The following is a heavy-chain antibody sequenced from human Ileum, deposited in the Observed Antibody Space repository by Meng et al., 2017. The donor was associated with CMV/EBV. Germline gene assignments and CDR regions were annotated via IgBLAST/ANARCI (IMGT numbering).Heavy chain of an antibody. CDR1: GYTFTGYY. J-gene: IGHJ4*02. CDR2: INPNSGGT. V-gene: IGHV1-2*02. Sequence: CKASGYTFTGYYMHWVRQAPGQGLEWMGWINPNSGGTNYAQKFQGRVTMTRDTSISTAYMELSRLRSDDTAVYYCARDLQQLGIGPFWGQGTLVTVSS. CDR3: ARDLQQLGIGPF. D-gene: IGHD6-13*01.